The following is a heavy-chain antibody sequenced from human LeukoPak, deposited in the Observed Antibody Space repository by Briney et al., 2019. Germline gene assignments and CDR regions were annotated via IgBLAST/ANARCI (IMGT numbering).Heavy chain of an antibody. D-gene: IGHD5-18*01. J-gene: IGHJ4*02. CDR1: GFTFSSYE. CDR2: ISSSGSTI. V-gene: IGHV3-48*03. Sequence: GSLRLSRATSGFTFSSYEMNWVRQAPGKGLEWVSYISSSGSTIYYADSVKGRFTISRDNAKNSLYLQMNSLRAEDTAVYYCAATKRGGYGYNYWGQGTLVTVSS. CDR3: AATKRGGYGYNY.